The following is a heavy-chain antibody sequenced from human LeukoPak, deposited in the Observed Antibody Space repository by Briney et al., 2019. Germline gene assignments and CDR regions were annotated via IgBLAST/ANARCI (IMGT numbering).Heavy chain of an antibody. Sequence: ASVKVSCKASGYTFSSYGISWVRQAPGQGLEWMGWIGANNANTNYAQKRQGRVTLTTDTSASTAYMELSSLRSEDTAVYYCARDRDGSYLDYWGQGTLVTVSS. D-gene: IGHD1-26*01. CDR3: ARDRDGSYLDY. CDR2: IGANNANT. V-gene: IGHV1-18*01. J-gene: IGHJ4*02. CDR1: GYTFSSYG.